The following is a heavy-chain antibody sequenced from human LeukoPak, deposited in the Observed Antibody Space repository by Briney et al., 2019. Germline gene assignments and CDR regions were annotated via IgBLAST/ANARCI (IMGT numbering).Heavy chain of an antibody. J-gene: IGHJ5*02. D-gene: IGHD6-13*01. CDR2: ISAYNGNT. CDR1: GYTFTSYG. CDR3: ARAGQQLTTYNWFDP. V-gene: IGHV1-18*01. Sequence: ASVKVSCKASGYTFTSYGISWVRQAPGQGLEWMGWISAYNGNTNYAQTLQGRVTMTTDTSTSTAYMELRSLTSDDTAVYYCARAGQQLTTYNWFDPWGQGTLVTVSS.